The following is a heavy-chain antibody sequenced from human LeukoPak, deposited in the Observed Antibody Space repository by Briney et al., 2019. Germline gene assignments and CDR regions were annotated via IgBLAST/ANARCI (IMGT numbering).Heavy chain of an antibody. CDR1: EITINNHW. CDR3: AKGPGHYGGLPDYYGMDV. CDR2: ISGDSSHS. Sequence: GGSLRLSCAASEITINNHWMHWVRQAPGKGLEWVSAISGDSSHSYYADSVKGRFTNSRDNSKNTLYLQMNSLRADDTAVYYCAKGPGHYGGLPDYYGMDVWGQGTTVTVSS. V-gene: IGHV3-23*01. J-gene: IGHJ6*02. D-gene: IGHD4-23*01.